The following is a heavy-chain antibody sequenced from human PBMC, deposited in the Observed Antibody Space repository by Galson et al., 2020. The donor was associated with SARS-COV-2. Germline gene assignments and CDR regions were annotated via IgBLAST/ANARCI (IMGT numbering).Heavy chain of an antibody. J-gene: IGHJ4*02. CDR2: IWYDGSNK. CDR3: ARDLDILTGYPYYYFDY. V-gene: IGHV3-33*01. CDR1: GFTFSSYG. D-gene: IGHD3-9*01. Sequence: GGSLRLSCAASGFTFSSYGMHWVRQAPGKGLEWVAVIWYDGSNKYYADSVKGRFTISRDNSKNTLYLQMNSLRAEDTAVYYCARDLDILTGYPYYYFDYWGQGTLVTVSS.